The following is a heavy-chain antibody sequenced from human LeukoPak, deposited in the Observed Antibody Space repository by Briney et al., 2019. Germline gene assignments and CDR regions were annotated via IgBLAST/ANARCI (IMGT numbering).Heavy chain of an antibody. CDR3: ARAYCSSTSCYFDY. J-gene: IGHJ4*02. V-gene: IGHV4-59*01. CDR2: IYYSGST. Sequence: PSETLSLTCTVSGGSISSYYWSWIRQPPGKGLEWIGNIYYSGSTNYNPSLKSRVTISVDTSKNQFSLKLSSVTAADTAVYYCARAYCSSTSCYFDYWGQGTLVTVSS. CDR1: GGSISSYY. D-gene: IGHD2-2*01.